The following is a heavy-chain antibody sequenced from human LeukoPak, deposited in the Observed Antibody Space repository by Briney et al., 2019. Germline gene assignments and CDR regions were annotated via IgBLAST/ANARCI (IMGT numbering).Heavy chain of an antibody. D-gene: IGHD2-8*02. CDR2: ISGSSDST. J-gene: IGHJ4*02. Sequence: PGGSLRLSCAASGFTFSSYEMNWVRQAPGKGLEWVSAISGSSDSTYYADSVKGRFTISRDNSKNTLYLQMNSLSVEDTAVYYCAKDRTDRGYWGQGTLVTVSS. CDR3: AKDRTDRGY. CDR1: GFTFSSYE. V-gene: IGHV3-23*01.